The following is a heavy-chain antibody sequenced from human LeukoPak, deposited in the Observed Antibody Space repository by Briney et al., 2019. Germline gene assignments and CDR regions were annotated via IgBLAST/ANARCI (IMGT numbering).Heavy chain of an antibody. CDR2: INIGGST. D-gene: IGHD2-2*01. V-gene: IGHV3-53*01. CDR1: GFTVSSSY. J-gene: IGHJ6*02. Sequence: PGGSLRLSCAVSGFTVSSSYMSWVRQAPGKGLEWVSLINIGGSTYYADSVKGRFTISRDNSMNILYLQMNSLRAEDTALYYCARDKLVPGAPDYHYGMDVWGQGTTVTVSS. CDR3: ARDKLVPGAPDYHYGMDV.